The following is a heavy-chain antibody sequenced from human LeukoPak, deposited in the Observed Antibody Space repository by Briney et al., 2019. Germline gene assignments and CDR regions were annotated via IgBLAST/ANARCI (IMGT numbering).Heavy chain of an antibody. CDR3: TTDNNFDWLHLT. Sequence: GGSLRLSCAGSGFAFSNAWMSWVRQAPGKGLEWVGRIKSKYDGGTTDYAAPVKGRFTISRDESKNTLYLQMNSLKTEDTAVYYCTTDNNFDWLHLTWGQGTMVTVSS. CDR1: GFAFSNAW. V-gene: IGHV3-15*01. CDR2: IKSKYDGGTT. D-gene: IGHD3-9*01. J-gene: IGHJ3*01.